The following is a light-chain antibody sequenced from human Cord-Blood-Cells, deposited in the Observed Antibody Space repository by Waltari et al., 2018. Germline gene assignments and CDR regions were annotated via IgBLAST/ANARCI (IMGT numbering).Light chain of an antibody. CDR3: CSYAGSSTFLDV. CDR2: EGS. Sequence: HSALTRRAAVRGSRGQCITRSCPGTYNEDGSYNLVSWYQKHPGKAPELMIYEGSKRPSGVSNRFSGSKSGNTASLTVTGLQAEDEADYYCCSYAGSSTFLDVFGTGTKVTVL. V-gene: IGLV2-23*01. J-gene: IGLJ1*01. CDR1: YNEDGSYNL.